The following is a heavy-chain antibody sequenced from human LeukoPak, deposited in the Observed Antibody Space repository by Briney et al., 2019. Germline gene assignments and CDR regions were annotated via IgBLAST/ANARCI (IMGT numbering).Heavy chain of an antibody. V-gene: IGHV4-39*07. CDR2: IYYSGST. CDR3: ARERYDTFSDAFDI. CDR1: GGSISSSSYY. D-gene: IGHD3-22*01. Sequence: SETLPLTCTVSGGSISSSSYYWGWIRQPPGKGLEWIGSIYYSGSTYYNPSLKSRVTISVDTSKNQFSLKLSSVTAADTAVYYCARERYDTFSDAFDIWGQGTMVTVSS. J-gene: IGHJ3*02.